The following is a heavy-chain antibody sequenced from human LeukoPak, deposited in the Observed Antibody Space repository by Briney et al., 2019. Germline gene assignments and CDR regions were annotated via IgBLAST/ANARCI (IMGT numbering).Heavy chain of an antibody. CDR2: ISGSGGST. V-gene: IGHV3-23*01. D-gene: IGHD3-22*01. CDR3: AKVEYYYDSSPTDY. CDR1: GFTFSSYA. Sequence: GGSLRLSCAASGFTFSSYAMSWVRQAPGKGLEWVSAISGSGGSTYYADSVKGRFTISRDNSKNTLYMQMNSLRAEDTAVYYCAKVEYYYDSSPTDYWGQGTLVTVSS. J-gene: IGHJ4*02.